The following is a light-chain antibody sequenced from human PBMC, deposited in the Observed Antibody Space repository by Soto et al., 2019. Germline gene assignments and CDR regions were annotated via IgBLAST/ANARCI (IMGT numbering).Light chain of an antibody. CDR3: SSYANSLTLV. CDR1: SSDVGGHNY. J-gene: IGLJ2*01. V-gene: IGLV2-14*03. CDR2: DVS. Sequence: QSALTQPASVSGSPGQSITISCTGTSSDVGGHNYVSWYQQHPGKAPKVMIYDVSNRPSGVSNRFSGSESGNTASLTIAGLQAEDEADYYCSSYANSLTLVFGGGTRLTVL.